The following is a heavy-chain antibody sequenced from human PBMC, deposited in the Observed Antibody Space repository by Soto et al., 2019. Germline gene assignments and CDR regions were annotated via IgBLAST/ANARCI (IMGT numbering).Heavy chain of an antibody. CDR1: GLTFSTYD. D-gene: IGHD2-21*02. CDR3: TREGTAWVFDI. Sequence: EVQLVESGGGLIQPGGSLRLSCAASGLTFSTYDMHWVRQPIGNGLEWVAALGSGDDTYYPDSVRGRSIISRDNVKNSLYLHMDSPTAGDTAIYHCTREGTAWVFDIWGRGTRVIVSS. V-gene: IGHV3-13*01. CDR2: LGSGDDT. J-gene: IGHJ2*01.